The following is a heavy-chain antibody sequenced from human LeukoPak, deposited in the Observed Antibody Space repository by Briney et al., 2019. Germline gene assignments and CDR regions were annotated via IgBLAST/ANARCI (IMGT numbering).Heavy chain of an antibody. V-gene: IGHV3-48*01. Sequence: GGSLRLSCAASGFTFSDYSMNWVRQAPGKGLEWISYIGIDSGNTNYADSVKGRFPISGDKAKTSLYIQMNSLRVEDTAVYYCARDHKYAFDNWGQGTLVTVSS. D-gene: IGHD2-2*01. J-gene: IGHJ4*02. CDR1: GFTFSDYS. CDR2: IGIDSGNT. CDR3: ARDHKYAFDN.